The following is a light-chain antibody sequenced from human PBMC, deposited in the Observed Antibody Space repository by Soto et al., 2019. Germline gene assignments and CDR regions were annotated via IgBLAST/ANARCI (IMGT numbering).Light chain of an antibody. CDR3: HQRSNPLT. CDR1: QSVSSY. CDR2: DAS. J-gene: IGKJ4*01. V-gene: IGKV3-11*01. Sequence: EIVLTQSPATLSLSPGERATLSCMARQSVSSYLAWYQQKPGQAPSLLIYDASNRANGIPARFSGSGSWTYFTHSISSLGPEDFAVYYFHQRSNPLTFGGGTKLEIK.